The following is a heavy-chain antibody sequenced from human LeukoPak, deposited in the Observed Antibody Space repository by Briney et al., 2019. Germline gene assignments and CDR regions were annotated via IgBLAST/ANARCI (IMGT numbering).Heavy chain of an antibody. J-gene: IGHJ4*02. Sequence: ASVKVSCKVSGYTLTELSMHWVRQAPGKGLEWMGGFDPEDGETIYAQKFQGRVTMTEDTSTDTAYMELSSLRSEDTAVYYCATAGGWELPLDYWSQGTLVTVSS. CDR2: FDPEDGET. V-gene: IGHV1-24*01. CDR1: GYTLTELS. D-gene: IGHD1-26*01. CDR3: ATAGGWELPLDY.